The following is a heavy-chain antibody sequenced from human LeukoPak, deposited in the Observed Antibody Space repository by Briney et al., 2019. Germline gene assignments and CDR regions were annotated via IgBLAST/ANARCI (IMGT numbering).Heavy chain of an antibody. J-gene: IGHJ6*03. V-gene: IGHV4-34*01. CDR2: INHSGST. CDR3: ARLVGGYYYYYYMDV. D-gene: IGHD3-16*01. CDR1: GGSFNGHY. Sequence: SETLSLTCAVYGGSFNGHYGSWIRQPPGKGLEWIGDINHSGSTNYNPSLKSRVTISVDTSKNQFSLKLSSVTAADTAVYYCARLVGGYYYYYYMDVWGKGTTVTISS.